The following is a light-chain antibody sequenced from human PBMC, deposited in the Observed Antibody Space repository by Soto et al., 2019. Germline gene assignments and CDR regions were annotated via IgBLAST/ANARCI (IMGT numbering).Light chain of an antibody. CDR2: GAS. V-gene: IGKV3-20*01. Sequence: EIVLTQSPGTLSLSPGERATLSCRASQSVSSTYLIWYQQKPGQAPRLLIYGASSRATGVPDRFSGGGSGTDFTLTITGLQSEDFAVYYCQQYNGWPWTFGLGTKVEI. J-gene: IGKJ1*01. CDR3: QQYNGWPWT. CDR1: QSVSSTY.